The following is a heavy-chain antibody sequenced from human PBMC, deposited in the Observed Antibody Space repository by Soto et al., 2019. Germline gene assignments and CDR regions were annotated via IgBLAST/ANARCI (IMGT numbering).Heavy chain of an antibody. CDR3: AAARYCSSTSCYAVDFDH. CDR2: IVVGSGNT. Sequence: ASVKVSCKASGFTFTSSAMQWVRQARGQRLEWIGWIVVGSGNTNYAQKFQERVTITRDMSTSTAYMELSSLRSEDTAVYYCAAARYCSSTSCYAVDFDHWGQGTLVTVSS. D-gene: IGHD2-2*01. J-gene: IGHJ4*02. V-gene: IGHV1-58*02. CDR1: GFTFTSSA.